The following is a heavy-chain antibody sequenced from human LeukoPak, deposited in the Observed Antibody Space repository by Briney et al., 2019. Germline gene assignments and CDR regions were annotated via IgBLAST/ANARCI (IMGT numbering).Heavy chain of an antibody. Sequence: GGSLRLSCAVSGFTFSSYGMHWVRRAPGKGREGMAVISYDGTNKYYADSVKGRFTISRDNSKNTLYLQMNSLRAEDPAVYYCTKDLNYDFWSGLGNWGQGTLVTVSS. J-gene: IGHJ4*02. CDR2: ISYDGTNK. CDR3: TKDLNYDFWSGLGN. CDR1: GFTFSSYG. D-gene: IGHD3-3*01. V-gene: IGHV3-30*18.